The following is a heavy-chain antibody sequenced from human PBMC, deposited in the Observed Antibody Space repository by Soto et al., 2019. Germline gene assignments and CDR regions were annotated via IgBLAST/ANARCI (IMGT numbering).Heavy chain of an antibody. CDR2: ISYDGSNK. CDR1: GFTFSSYA. Sequence: PGGSLRLSCAASGFTFSSYAMHWVRQAPGKGLEWLAVISYDGSNKYYADSVKGRFTISRDNSKNTLYLQMNSLRAEDTAVYYCATPYYDFWSGYYSAQYYYYYGMDVWGQGTTVTVS. CDR3: ATPYYDFWSGYYSAQYYYYYGMDV. D-gene: IGHD3-3*01. V-gene: IGHV3-30-3*01. J-gene: IGHJ6*02.